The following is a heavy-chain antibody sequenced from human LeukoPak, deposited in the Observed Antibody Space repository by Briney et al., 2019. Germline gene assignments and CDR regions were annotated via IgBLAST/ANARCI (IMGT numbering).Heavy chain of an antibody. CDR2: INSDATTT. Sequence: GGSLRLSCAASGITFSSSLMHWVRQVPGKGLVWVSRINSDATTTSYADSVKGRFTISRDNAKNTLYLQMNSLRVEDTAVYYCARRHFTNGWYYFDYWGQGTLATVSS. V-gene: IGHV3-74*01. CDR3: ARRHFTNGWYYFDY. CDR1: GITFSSSL. J-gene: IGHJ4*02. D-gene: IGHD6-19*01.